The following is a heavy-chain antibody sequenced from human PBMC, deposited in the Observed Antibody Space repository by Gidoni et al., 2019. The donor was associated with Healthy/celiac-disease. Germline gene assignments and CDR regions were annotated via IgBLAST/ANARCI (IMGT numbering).Heavy chain of an antibody. V-gene: IGHV3-74*01. J-gene: IGHJ4*02. Sequence: EVQLVESGGGLVQPGGSLRLSCAASGFTFSSYWMHWVRQAPGKGLVWVSRINRDGSSTSYADSVKGRFTISKDNAKNTLYLQMNSLRAEDTAVYYCASLDSSGYYRVDYWGQGTLVTVSS. CDR2: INRDGSST. CDR3: ASLDSSGYYRVDY. CDR1: GFTFSSYW. D-gene: IGHD3-22*01.